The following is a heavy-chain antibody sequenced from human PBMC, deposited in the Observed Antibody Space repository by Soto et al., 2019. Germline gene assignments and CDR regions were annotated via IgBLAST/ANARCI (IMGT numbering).Heavy chain of an antibody. Sequence: SETLSLTCAVYGGSFSGYYWSWIRQPPGKGLEWIGEINHSGSTNYNPSLKSRVTISVDTSKNQFSLKLSSVTAADTAVYYCARGFWEPQYYYYYMYVWGKGTTVTAP. V-gene: IGHV4-34*01. CDR2: INHSGST. J-gene: IGHJ6*03. CDR1: GGSFSGYY. D-gene: IGHD3-3*01. CDR3: ARGFWEPQYYYYYMYV.